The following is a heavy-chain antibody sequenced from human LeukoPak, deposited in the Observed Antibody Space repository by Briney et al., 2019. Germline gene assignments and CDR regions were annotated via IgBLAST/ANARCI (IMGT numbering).Heavy chain of an antibody. Sequence: ASVKVSCKASGNTFTSYGISWVRQAPGQGLEWMGWISAYNGNTNYAQKLQGRVTMTTDTSTSTAYMELRSLRSDDTAVYYCARDRYCSGGSCYSGRAYWGQGTLVTVSS. J-gene: IGHJ4*02. CDR1: GNTFTSYG. D-gene: IGHD2-15*01. CDR3: ARDRYCSGGSCYSGRAY. CDR2: ISAYNGNT. V-gene: IGHV1-18*01.